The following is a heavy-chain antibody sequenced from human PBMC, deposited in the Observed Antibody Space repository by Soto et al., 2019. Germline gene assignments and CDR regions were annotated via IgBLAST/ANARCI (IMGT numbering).Heavy chain of an antibody. Sequence: ASVKVSCKASGYTFTSYYMHWVRQAPGQGLEWMGIINPSGGSTSYAQKFQGRVTMTRDTSTSTVYMELSSLRSEDTAVYYCARDRGGYIVGATTGAFDIWGQGTMVTVSS. CDR1: GYTFTSYY. CDR3: ARDRGGYIVGATTGAFDI. J-gene: IGHJ3*02. V-gene: IGHV1-46*03. CDR2: INPSGGST. D-gene: IGHD1-26*01.